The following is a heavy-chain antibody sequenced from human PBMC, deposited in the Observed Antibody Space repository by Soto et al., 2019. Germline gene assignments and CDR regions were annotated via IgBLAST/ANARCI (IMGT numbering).Heavy chain of an antibody. D-gene: IGHD1-26*01. V-gene: IGHV3-74*01. CDR2: ISGDGGTT. Sequence: GGSLRLSCAASGFTFSSSWMYWFRQAPGKGLVWVSGISGDGGTTTHADSVKGRFTISRDNAKNTLYLQMNSLRVEDTAVYYCARAGLLASGDCWGQGTLVTVSS. CDR1: GFTFSSSW. CDR3: ARAGLLASGDC. J-gene: IGHJ4*02.